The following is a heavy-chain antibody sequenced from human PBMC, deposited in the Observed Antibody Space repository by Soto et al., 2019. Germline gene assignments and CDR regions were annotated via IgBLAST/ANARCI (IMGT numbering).Heavy chain of an antibody. CDR3: ARDMGITIFGVAHYGMDV. V-gene: IGHV4-59*01. D-gene: IGHD3-3*01. CDR2: IYYSGST. Sequence: QVQLQESGPGLVKPSETLSLTCTVSGGSINSYYWSRIRQPPGKGLEWIGYIYYSGSTNYNPSLKSRVTISVDTSKNQFSLKLSSVTAADTAVYYCARDMGITIFGVAHYGMDVWGQGTTVTVSS. J-gene: IGHJ6*02. CDR1: GGSINSYY.